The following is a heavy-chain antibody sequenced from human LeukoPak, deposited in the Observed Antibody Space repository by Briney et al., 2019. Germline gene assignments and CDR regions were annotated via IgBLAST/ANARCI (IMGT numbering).Heavy chain of an antibody. CDR1: GGSISSSSYY. J-gene: IGHJ4*02. D-gene: IGHD6-19*01. CDR2: IYYSGST. V-gene: IGHV4-39*01. Sequence: WETLSLTCTVSGGSISSSSYYWGWIRQPPGKGLEWIGSIYYSGSTYYNPSLKSRVTISVDTSKNQFSLKLSSVTAADTAVYYCARRGSSGWYDYWGQGTLVTVSS. CDR3: ARRGSSGWYDY.